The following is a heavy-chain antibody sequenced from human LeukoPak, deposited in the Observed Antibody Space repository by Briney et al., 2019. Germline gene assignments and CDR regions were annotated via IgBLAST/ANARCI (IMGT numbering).Heavy chain of an antibody. CDR1: GFDFPNYW. Sequence: GSLRLSCAASGFDFPNYWMVWVRQAPEKGLEWVASIGKDGSEKSYGDSVKGRFTISRDNARNSLYLHMSSLRVEDTAVYYCTRDIVYLQLQNWGQGALVTVSS. CDR2: IGKDGSEK. CDR3: TRDIVYLQLQN. J-gene: IGHJ4*02. D-gene: IGHD2-21*01. V-gene: IGHV3-7*03.